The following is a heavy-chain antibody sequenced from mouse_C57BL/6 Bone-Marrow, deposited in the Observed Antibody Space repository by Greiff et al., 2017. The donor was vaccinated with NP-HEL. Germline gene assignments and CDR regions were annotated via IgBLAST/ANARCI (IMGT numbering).Heavy chain of an antibody. CDR1: GYTFTDYN. Sequence: EVQLQQSGPELVKPGASVKIPCKASGYTFTDYNMDWVKQSHGKSLEWIGDINPNNGGTIYNQKFKGKATLTVDKSSSTAYMELRSLTSEDTAVYYCARRIGYYYGSSFDYWGQGTTLTVSS. V-gene: IGHV1-18*01. CDR2: INPNNGGT. D-gene: IGHD1-1*01. CDR3: ARRIGYYYGSSFDY. J-gene: IGHJ2*01.